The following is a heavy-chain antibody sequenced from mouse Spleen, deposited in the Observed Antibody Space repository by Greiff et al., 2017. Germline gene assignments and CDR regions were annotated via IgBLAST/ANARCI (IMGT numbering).Heavy chain of an antibody. CDR3: ARTYYGYDGGFDY. J-gene: IGHJ2*01. V-gene: IGHV3-6*01. Sequence: ESGPGLVKPSQTLSLTCSVTGYSITSGYYWNWIRQFPGNKREWMGYISYDGSNNYNPSLKNRISITRDTSKNQFFLKLNSVTTEDTATYYCARTYYGYDGGFDYWGQGTTLTVSS. D-gene: IGHD2-9*01. CDR2: ISYDGSN. CDR1: GYSITSGYY.